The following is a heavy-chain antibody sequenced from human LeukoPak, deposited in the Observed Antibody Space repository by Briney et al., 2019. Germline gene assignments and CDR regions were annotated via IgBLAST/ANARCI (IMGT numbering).Heavy chain of an antibody. CDR1: GGSISSSSYY. D-gene: IGHD3-16*01. Sequence: SETLSLTCTVSGGSISSSSYYWGWIRQPPGKGLEWIGSIYYSGSTYYNPSLKSRVTISVGTSKNQFSLKLSSVTAADTAVYYCARGVWGTPNWFDPWGQGTLVTVSS. CDR2: IYYSGST. CDR3: ARGVWGTPNWFDP. J-gene: IGHJ5*02. V-gene: IGHV4-39*07.